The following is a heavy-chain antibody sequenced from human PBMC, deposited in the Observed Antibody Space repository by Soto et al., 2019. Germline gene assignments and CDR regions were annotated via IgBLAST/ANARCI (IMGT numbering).Heavy chain of an antibody. CDR2: ISTSGSYI. CDR1: GFTFSTYN. J-gene: IGHJ3*02. CDR3: ATIGDRDGFDI. V-gene: IGHV3-21*06. Sequence: EVQLVESGGGLVKPEESLRLSCAASGFTFSTYNMKWVRQAPGKGLEWVSSISTSGSYILYAGSVRGRFTIFRDDAKNSLHLQMNSLRAEDTAVYYCATIGDRDGFDIWGQGTTVIVSS. D-gene: IGHD4-17*01.